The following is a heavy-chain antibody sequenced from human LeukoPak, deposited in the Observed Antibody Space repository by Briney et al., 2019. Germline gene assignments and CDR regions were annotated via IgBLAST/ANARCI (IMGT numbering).Heavy chain of an antibody. V-gene: IGHV3-23*01. CDR1: GFTFSSYG. Sequence: PGGSLRLSCAASGFTFSSYGMSWVRQAPGKGLEWVSAISGSGGSTYYADSVKGRFTISRDNSKNTLYLQMNSLRAEDTAVYYCAKAGRVYGPTPYYFDYWGQGTLVTVSS. D-gene: IGHD3-16*01. CDR3: AKAGRVYGPTPYYFDY. J-gene: IGHJ4*02. CDR2: ISGSGGST.